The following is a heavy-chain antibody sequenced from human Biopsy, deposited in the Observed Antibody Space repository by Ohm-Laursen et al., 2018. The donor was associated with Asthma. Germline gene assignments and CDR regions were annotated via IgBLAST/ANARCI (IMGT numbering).Heavy chain of an antibody. J-gene: IGHJ4*02. Sequence: SETLSLTCTVSYVSITSGGYYWTWIRQHPGKGPEWIGVIYYSGSTYYNPSLKSRLSISIDTSKNQLSLKLSSVTAADTAVYYCARAQDYYDSRGYYRSFDYWGQGTLVTVSS. CDR1: YVSITSGGYY. CDR3: ARAQDYYDSRGYYRSFDY. V-gene: IGHV4-31*03. D-gene: IGHD3-22*01. CDR2: IYYSGST.